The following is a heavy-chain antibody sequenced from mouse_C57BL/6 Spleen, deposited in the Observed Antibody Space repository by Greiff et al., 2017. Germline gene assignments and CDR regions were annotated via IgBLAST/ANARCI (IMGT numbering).Heavy chain of an antibody. Sequence: QVQLQQPGAELVKPGASVKLSCKASGYNFTSYWMHWVKQRPGRGLEWIGRIDPNSGGTKYTEKFQSKATLTVDKPTSTAYLQLSSLTSEGSAVYYCAREGENRWYFGYWGQGTTLTVSS. CDR3: AREGENRWYFGY. J-gene: IGHJ2*01. V-gene: IGHV1-72*01. CDR1: GYNFTSYW. D-gene: IGHD1-1*02. CDR2: IDPNSGGT.